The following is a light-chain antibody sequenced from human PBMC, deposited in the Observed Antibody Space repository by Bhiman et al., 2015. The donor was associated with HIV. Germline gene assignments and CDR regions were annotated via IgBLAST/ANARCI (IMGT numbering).Light chain of an antibody. CDR2: DVT. Sequence: QSALTQPASVSGSPGQSITISCTGTSSDVGGYNYVSWYQQHPGEAPKLMLYDVTKRPSGVSNRFSGSKSGNTASLTISGLQAEDEADYYCCTYAGSSTLVFGGGTKLTFL. V-gene: IGLV2-23*02. CDR1: SSDVGGYNY. J-gene: IGLJ2*01. CDR3: CTYAGSSTLV.